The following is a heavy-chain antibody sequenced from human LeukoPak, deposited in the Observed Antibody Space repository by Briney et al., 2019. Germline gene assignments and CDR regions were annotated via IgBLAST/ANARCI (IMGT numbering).Heavy chain of an antibody. Sequence: GGSLRLSCAASGFTVSSYAMSWVRQAPGKGLGWVLAISGSGGSTYYADSVKGRFTTSRDNSKNTLYLQMNSLRAEDTAVYYCAKGRSPPLRFLDIRPDFDYWGQGTLVTVSS. J-gene: IGHJ4*02. CDR2: ISGSGGST. V-gene: IGHV3-23*01. CDR1: GFTVSSYA. CDR3: AKGRSPPLRFLDIRPDFDY. D-gene: IGHD3-3*01.